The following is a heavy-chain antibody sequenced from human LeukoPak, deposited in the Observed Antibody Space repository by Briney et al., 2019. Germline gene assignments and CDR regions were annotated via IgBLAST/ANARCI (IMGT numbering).Heavy chain of an antibody. CDR1: GFSVDSVF. J-gene: IGHJ4*02. Sequence: PGGSLRLSCRASGFSVDSVFMNWVRQPPGKGLEWVSFIMPGGHIDYTDSVKGRFIISRDSFKNTLSLQMNSLRVDDSAVYYWARGGSATTTFDFWGQGTLVTVSS. CDR2: IMPGGHI. CDR3: ARGGSATTTFDF. V-gene: IGHV3-66*01. D-gene: IGHD4-17*01.